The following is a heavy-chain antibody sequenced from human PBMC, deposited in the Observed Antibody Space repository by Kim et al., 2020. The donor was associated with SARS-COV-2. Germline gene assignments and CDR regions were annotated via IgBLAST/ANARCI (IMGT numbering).Heavy chain of an antibody. V-gene: IGHV3-48*02. Sequence: GGSLRLSCAASGFTFSSYSMNWVRQAPGKGLEWVSYISSSSSTIYYADSVKGRFTISRDNAKNSLYLQMNSLRDEDTAVYYCARERITMVRGVVHHRYFDGWGRGTQLTLS. CDR2: ISSSSSTI. CDR1: GFTFSSYS. J-gene: IGHJ4*02. D-gene: IGHD3-10*01. CDR3: ARERITMVRGVVHHRYFDG.